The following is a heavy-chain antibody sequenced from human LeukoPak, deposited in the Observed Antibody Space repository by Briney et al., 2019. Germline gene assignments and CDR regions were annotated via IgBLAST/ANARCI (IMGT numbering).Heavy chain of an antibody. J-gene: IGHJ4*02. CDR1: GGTFSSYA. Sequence: SVKVSCKASGGTFSSYAISWVRQAPGQGLEWMGGIIPIFGTANYAQKFQGRVTITADESTSTAYMELSSLRSEDTAVYCCARASSIAAGIDYWGQGTLVTVSS. CDR2: IIPIFGTA. CDR3: ARASSIAAGIDY. V-gene: IGHV1-69*13. D-gene: IGHD6-13*01.